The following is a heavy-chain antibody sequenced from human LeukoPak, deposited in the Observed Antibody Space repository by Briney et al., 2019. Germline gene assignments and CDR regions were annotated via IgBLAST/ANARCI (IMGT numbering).Heavy chain of an antibody. Sequence: PSETLSLTXTVSGGSISSYYWSWIRQPPGKGLEWIGYIYYSGSTNYNPSLKSRVTISVDTSKNQFSLKLSSVTAADTAVYYCARQTTGRQWFDPWGQGTLVTVSS. CDR2: IYYSGST. CDR3: ARQTTGRQWFDP. CDR1: GGSISSYY. J-gene: IGHJ5*02. D-gene: IGHD4-17*01. V-gene: IGHV4-59*01.